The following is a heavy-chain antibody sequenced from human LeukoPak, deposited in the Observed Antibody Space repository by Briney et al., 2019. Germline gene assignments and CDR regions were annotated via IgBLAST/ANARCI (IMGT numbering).Heavy chain of an antibody. J-gene: IGHJ5*02. CDR1: GGSISSYY. V-gene: IGHV4-59*01. CDR2: IYYSGST. D-gene: IGHD6-19*01. Sequence: PSETLSLTCTVSGGSISSYYWSWIRQPPGKGLEWIGYIYYSGSTNYNPSLKSRVTISVDTSKNQFSLKLSSVTAADTAVYYCAREDSSGFPRLRNWFDPWGQGTLVTVSS. CDR3: AREDSSGFPRLRNWFDP.